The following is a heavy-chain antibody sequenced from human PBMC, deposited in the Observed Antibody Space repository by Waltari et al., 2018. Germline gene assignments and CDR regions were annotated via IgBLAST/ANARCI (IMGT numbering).Heavy chain of an antibody. V-gene: IGHV4-39*01. CDR3: ARHGYSGGWFDP. J-gene: IGHJ5*02. CDR1: GSSISSSNYY. D-gene: IGHD4-17*01. Sequence: QLQLQESGPGLVKPSEPLSLPCSVSGSSISSSNYYWGWIRQPPGKGLEWIGSMFNGGSTYYNPSLKSRVTISVDTSKNQFSLRLNSVTAADTAIYYCARHGYSGGWFDPWGQGTLVTVSS. CDR2: MFNGGST.